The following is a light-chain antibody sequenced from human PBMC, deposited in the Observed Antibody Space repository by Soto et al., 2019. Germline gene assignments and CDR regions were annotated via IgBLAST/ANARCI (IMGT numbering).Light chain of an antibody. J-gene: IGLJ3*02. CDR3: QTADNSGTFLL. Sequence: VLTQPPSMSVSPGQTARITCSGDPLTRQYVYWYQQKPGQAPLLVIYKDNERPSGIPERFSGSTSGTTGTLTISGVRAEDEADYYCQTADNSGTFLLFAGGTKL. V-gene: IGLV3-25*02. CDR1: PLTRQY. CDR2: KDN.